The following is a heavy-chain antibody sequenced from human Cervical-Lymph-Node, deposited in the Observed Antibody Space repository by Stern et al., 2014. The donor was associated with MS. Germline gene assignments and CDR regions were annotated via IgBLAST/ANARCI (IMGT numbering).Heavy chain of an antibody. D-gene: IGHD4-17*01. CDR3: ARDLGGDGWFDP. CDR1: GDSISNDGYY. J-gene: IGHJ5*02. CDR2: IHYSGST. V-gene: IGHV4-31*03. Sequence: VQLVESGPGLVKPSQTLSLTCTVSGDSISNDGYYWSWIRQPPGKGLEWIGGIHYSGSTYYNPALKSRVTISVDTSKSQFSLKLNSVTAADTAVYYCARDLGGDGWFDPWGQGTLVTVSS.